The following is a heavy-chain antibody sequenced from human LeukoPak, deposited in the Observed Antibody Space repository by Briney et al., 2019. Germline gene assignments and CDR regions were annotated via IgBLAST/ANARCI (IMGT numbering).Heavy chain of an antibody. J-gene: IGHJ4*02. CDR3: AKARYGDFRPSFDY. Sequence: GGSLRLSCAASGFTFSSYAMSWVRQAPGKGLEWVSAISDSGSSSYYADSVKGRFTISRDISKNTLYLQMNSLRAGDTAVYYCAKARYGDFRPSFDYWGQGTLVTVSS. CDR2: ISDSGSSS. CDR1: GFTFSSYA. V-gene: IGHV3-23*01. D-gene: IGHD4-17*01.